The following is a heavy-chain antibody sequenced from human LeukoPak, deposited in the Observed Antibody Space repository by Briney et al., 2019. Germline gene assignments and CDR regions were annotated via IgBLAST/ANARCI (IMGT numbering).Heavy chain of an antibody. CDR1: GGSISSSSYY. Sequence: SETLSLTCTVSGGSISSSSYYWGWIRQPPGKGLEWIGSIYYSGSTYYNPSLKSRVTISVDTSKNQFSLKLSSVTATDTAVYYCARRRDDYNVRTWFDPWGQGTLVTVSS. CDR3: ARRRDDYNVRTWFDP. V-gene: IGHV4-39*01. J-gene: IGHJ5*02. D-gene: IGHD5-24*01. CDR2: IYYSGST.